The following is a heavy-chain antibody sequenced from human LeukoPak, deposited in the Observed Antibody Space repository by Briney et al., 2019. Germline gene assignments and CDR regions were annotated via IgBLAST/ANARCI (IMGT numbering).Heavy chain of an antibody. J-gene: IGHJ6*03. CDR2: ISYDGSNK. D-gene: IGHD4-17*01. Sequence: GGSLRLSCAASGFTFSSYAMHWVRQAPGKGLEWVAVISYDGSNKYYADSVKGRFTISRDNSKNTLYLQMTSLRAEDTAVYYCARNPTVTTLAYYYYYIDVWGKGTPVTVSS. V-gene: IGHV3-30*01. CDR3: ARNPTVTTLAYYYYYIDV. CDR1: GFTFSSYA.